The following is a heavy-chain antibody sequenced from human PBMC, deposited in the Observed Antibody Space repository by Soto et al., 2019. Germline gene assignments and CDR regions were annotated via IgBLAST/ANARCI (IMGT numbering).Heavy chain of an antibody. CDR1: GGSISDDDYY. D-gene: IGHD4-17*01. CDR2: IYYNGNT. Sequence: QVQLHESGPGLVKPSQTLSLTCTVSGGSISDDDYYWNWIRQSPGKGLEWIGHIYYNGNTYYNPSLKSRLTMSLETSQNQFSQHPTSVIAADPALYFCARATTVTSSFFFYALDVWGQGTTVTVSS. CDR3: ARATTVTSSFFFYALDV. J-gene: IGHJ6*02. V-gene: IGHV4-30-4*01.